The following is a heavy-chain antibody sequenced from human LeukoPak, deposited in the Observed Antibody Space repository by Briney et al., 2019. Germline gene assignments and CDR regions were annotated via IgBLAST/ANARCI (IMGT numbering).Heavy chain of an antibody. CDR2: ISSGSSYI. D-gene: IGHD4-17*01. J-gene: IGHJ4*02. CDR3: ARDSDYGDYVEAHNY. V-gene: IGHV3-21*01. Sequence: PGGSLRLSCAASGFTLSSYSMNWVRQAPGKGLEWVSSISSGSSYIYYADSVKGRFTISRDNAKNSLYLQMNSLRAEDTAVYYCARDSDYGDYVEAHNYWGQGTLVTVSS. CDR1: GFTLSSYS.